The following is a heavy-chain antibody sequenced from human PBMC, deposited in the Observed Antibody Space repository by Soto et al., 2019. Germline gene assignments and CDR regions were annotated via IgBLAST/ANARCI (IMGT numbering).Heavy chain of an antibody. J-gene: IGHJ5*02. CDR1: GGSFSGYY. CDR3: ARSRYYDFWSGYPRFDP. CDR2: INHSGST. D-gene: IGHD3-3*01. V-gene: IGHV4-34*01. Sequence: QVQLQQWGAGLLKSSETLSLTCAVYGGSFSGYYWSWIRQPPGKGLEWIGEINHSGSTNYNPSLKSRVTISVDTSKNQFSLKLSSVTAADTAVYYRARSRYYDFWSGYPRFDPWGQGTLVTVSS.